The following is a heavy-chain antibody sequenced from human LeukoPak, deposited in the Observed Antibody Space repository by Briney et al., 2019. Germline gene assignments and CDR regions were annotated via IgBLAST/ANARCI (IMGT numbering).Heavy chain of an antibody. CDR3: AKEAQGCSITSCYFDS. Sequence: GGSLRLSCAASGFTFSGHNMNWVRQAPGKGLEWVAVISHDGSNKYYTDSVKGRFTISRDNSKDTVYVQMNSLRAEDTAVYYCAKEAQGCSITSCYFDSWGQGTLVTVSS. J-gene: IGHJ4*02. CDR2: ISHDGSNK. V-gene: IGHV3-30*18. D-gene: IGHD2-2*01. CDR1: GFTFSGHN.